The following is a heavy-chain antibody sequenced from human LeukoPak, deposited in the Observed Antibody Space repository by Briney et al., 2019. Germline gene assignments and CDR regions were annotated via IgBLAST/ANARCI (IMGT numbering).Heavy chain of an antibody. CDR3: ARQASQPGIAAAGTLDY. Sequence: GESLKISCKGSGYSFTSYLLSWVRQMPGKGLEWMGRIDPSDSYTNYSPSFQGHVTISADKSISTAYLQWSSLKASDTAMYYCARQASQPGIAAAGTLDYWGQGTLVTVSS. V-gene: IGHV5-10-1*01. CDR1: GYSFTSYL. J-gene: IGHJ4*02. D-gene: IGHD6-13*01. CDR2: IDPSDSYT.